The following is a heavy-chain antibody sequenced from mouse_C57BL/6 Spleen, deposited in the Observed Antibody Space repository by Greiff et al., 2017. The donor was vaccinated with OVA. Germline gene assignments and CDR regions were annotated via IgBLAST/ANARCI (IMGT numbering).Heavy chain of an antibody. D-gene: IGHD1-1*01. CDR1: GYTFTSYW. V-gene: IGHV1-64*01. CDR3: ARDYYGRSSFAY. Sequence: QVQLQQPGAELVKPGASVKLSCKASGYTFTSYWMHWVKQRPGQGLEWIGMIHPNSGSTNYNEKFKSKATLTVDKSSSTAYMQLSSLTSDDSAVYYCARDYYGRSSFAYWGQGTLVTVSA. J-gene: IGHJ3*01. CDR2: IHPNSGST.